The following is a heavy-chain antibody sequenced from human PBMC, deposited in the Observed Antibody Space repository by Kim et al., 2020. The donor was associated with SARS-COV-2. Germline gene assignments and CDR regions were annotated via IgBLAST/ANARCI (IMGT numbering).Heavy chain of an antibody. J-gene: IGHJ5*02. CDR1: GYTFTSYG. D-gene: IGHD2-2*01. V-gene: IGHV1-18*01. CDR2: ISAYNGNT. CDR3: SIVVVPAAILDP. Sequence: ASVKVSCKASGYTFTSYGISWVRQAPGQGLEWMGWISAYNGNTNYAQKLQGRVTMTTDTSTSTAYMELRSLRSDDTAVYYCSIVVVPAAILDPWGQGTLVTVSS.